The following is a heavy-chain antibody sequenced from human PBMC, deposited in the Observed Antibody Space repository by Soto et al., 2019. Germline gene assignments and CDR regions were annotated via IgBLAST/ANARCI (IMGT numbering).Heavy chain of an antibody. J-gene: IGHJ3*02. CDR3: TTAIGVVVVAAAPYEAFDI. Sequence: GGSLRLSCAASGFTFSNAWMNWVRQAPGKGLEWVGRIKSKTDGGTTDYAAPVKGRFTISRDDSKNTLYLQMNSLKTEDTAVYYCTTAIGVVVVAAAPYEAFDIWGQGTMVTVSS. D-gene: IGHD2-15*01. CDR2: IKSKTDGGTT. CDR1: GFTFSNAW. V-gene: IGHV3-15*07.